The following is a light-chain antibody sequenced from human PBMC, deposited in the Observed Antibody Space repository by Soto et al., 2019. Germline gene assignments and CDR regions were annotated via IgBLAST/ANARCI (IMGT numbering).Light chain of an antibody. CDR1: SSNIGAGYD. J-gene: IGLJ1*01. Sequence: QSALTQPPSVSGAPGQRVTISCTGSSSNIGAGYDVHWYQQLPGTAPKLLIYGNSNRPSGVRDRFSGSKSGTSASLAITGLQAEDEADYYCQSYDSSLSGTYVFGTGTKVTV. CDR3: QSYDSSLSGTYV. V-gene: IGLV1-40*01. CDR2: GNS.